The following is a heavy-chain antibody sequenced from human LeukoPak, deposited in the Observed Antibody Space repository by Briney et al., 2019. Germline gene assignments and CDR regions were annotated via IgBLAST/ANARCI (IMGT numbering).Heavy chain of an antibody. CDR3: AREGYCSGGSCYPQGAFDI. V-gene: IGHV1-69*01. Sequence: SVKVSCKASGGTFSSYAISWVRQAPGQGLEWMGGIIPIFGTANYAQKFQGRVTITADESTSTAYLELSSLRSEDTAVYYCAREGYCSGGSCYPQGAFDIWGQGTMVTVSS. CDR1: GGTFSSYA. D-gene: IGHD2-15*01. CDR2: IIPIFGTA. J-gene: IGHJ3*02.